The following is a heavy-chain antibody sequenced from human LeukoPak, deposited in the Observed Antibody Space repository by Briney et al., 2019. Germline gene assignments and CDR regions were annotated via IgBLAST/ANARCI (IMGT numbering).Heavy chain of an antibody. V-gene: IGHV3-23*01. Sequence: PGGSLRLSCAASGFTFSSYAMSWVRQAPGKGLEWVSGISGSGGTTYYADSVKGRFTISRDNSKNTLYLQMNSLRDEDTAAYYCARPRGGQYYHGSGNNAFDIWGQGTMVTVSS. CDR3: ARPRGGQYYHGSGNNAFDI. CDR1: GFTFSSYA. CDR2: ISGSGGTT. J-gene: IGHJ3*02. D-gene: IGHD3-10*01.